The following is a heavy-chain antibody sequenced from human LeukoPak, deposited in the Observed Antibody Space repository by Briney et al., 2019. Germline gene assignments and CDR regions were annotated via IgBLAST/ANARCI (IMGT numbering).Heavy chain of an antibody. V-gene: IGHV3-7*01. J-gene: IGHJ4*02. D-gene: IGHD4-17*01. Sequence: GGSLRLSCAASGFTFSSYWMSWVRQAPGKGLEWVANIKQDGSEKYYVDSVKGRFTISRDNAKNSLYLQMNSLRAEDMAVYYCARDPPYGDYVSGFDYWGQGTLVTVSS. CDR2: IKQDGSEK. CDR3: ARDPPYGDYVSGFDY. CDR1: GFTFSSYW.